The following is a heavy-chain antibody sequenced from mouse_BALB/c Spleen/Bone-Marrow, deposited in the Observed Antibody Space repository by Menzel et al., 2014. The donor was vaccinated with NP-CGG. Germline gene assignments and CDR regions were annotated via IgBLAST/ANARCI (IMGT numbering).Heavy chain of an antibody. J-gene: IGHJ3*01. V-gene: IGHV4-1*02. CDR2: INPDSYTI. CDR3: ARLGYYGGFAY. CDR1: GFDFSGFW. Sequence: EVQRVESGGGLVQPGGSLKLSCAASGFDFSGFWMGWVRQAPGKGLEWIGEINPDSYTINYTPSLKDRFIISRDNAKNTLYLQMNKVRSEDTALYYCARLGYYGGFAYWGQGTLVTVSA. D-gene: IGHD2-3*01.